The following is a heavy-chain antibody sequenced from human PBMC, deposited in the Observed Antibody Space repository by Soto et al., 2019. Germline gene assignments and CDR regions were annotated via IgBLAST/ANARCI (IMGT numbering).Heavy chain of an antibody. Sequence: PSETLSLTCAVYGGSFIGYYWIFIRQPPFKGLEWIVEINHSGSTNYNPSLKSRVTISVDTSKNQFSLKLSSVTAADTAVYYCARQKSSSGWRGYFDYWGQGTLVTVSS. J-gene: IGHJ4*02. V-gene: IGHV4-34*01. CDR2: INHSGST. CDR1: GGSFIGYY. CDR3: ARQKSSSGWRGYFDY. D-gene: IGHD6-19*01.